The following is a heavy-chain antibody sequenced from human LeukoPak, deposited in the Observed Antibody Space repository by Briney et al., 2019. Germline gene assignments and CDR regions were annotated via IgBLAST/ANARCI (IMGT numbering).Heavy chain of an antibody. V-gene: IGHV3-7*01. J-gene: IGHJ4*02. Sequence: GGSLTLSCAASGFIFSNYWINWVRQAPGKGLEWVANMNEYGSEKYYVDSVRGRFTISRDNAENSLFLHMNSLRVEDTAVYRCARVLYGSRVNVIDSWGPGTLVTVSS. CDR3: ARVLYGSRVNVIDS. CDR2: MNEYGSEK. D-gene: IGHD2-2*01. CDR1: GFIFSNYW.